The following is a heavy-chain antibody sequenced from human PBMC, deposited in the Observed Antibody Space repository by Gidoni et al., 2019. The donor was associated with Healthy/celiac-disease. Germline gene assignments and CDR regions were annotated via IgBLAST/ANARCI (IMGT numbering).Heavy chain of an antibody. Sequence: QVQLVESGGGVVQPGGSLRLSCSASGFTFSSYGMHWVRQAPGKGLEWVAVIWYDGSNKYYADSVKGRFTISRDNSKNTLYLQMNSLRAEDTAVYYCARDPFIVVEYYFDYWGQGTLVTVSS. CDR3: ARDPFIVVEYYFDY. D-gene: IGHD2-2*01. CDR2: IWYDGSNK. CDR1: GFTFSSYG. V-gene: IGHV3-33*01. J-gene: IGHJ4*02.